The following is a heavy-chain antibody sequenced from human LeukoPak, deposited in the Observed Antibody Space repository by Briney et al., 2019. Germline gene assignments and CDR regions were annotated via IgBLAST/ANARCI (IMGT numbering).Heavy chain of an antibody. J-gene: IGHJ4*02. CDR2: ISSSGSAI. Sequence: GGSLRLSCAASGFTFSDYYMSWIRRAPGKGLEWVSYISSSGSAINYADSVKGRFTISRDNAKNSLYLQMNSLRAEDTAVYYCARDGYSYGHGTDYWGQGTLVTVSS. D-gene: IGHD5-18*01. V-gene: IGHV3-11*01. CDR1: GFTFSDYY. CDR3: ARDGYSYGHGTDY.